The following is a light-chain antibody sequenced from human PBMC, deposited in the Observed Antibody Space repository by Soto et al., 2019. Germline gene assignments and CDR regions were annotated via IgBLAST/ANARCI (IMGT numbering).Light chain of an antibody. CDR3: QQYSNWPAIT. CDR2: GAS. J-gene: IGKJ5*01. CDR1: QSVRSN. V-gene: IGKV3D-15*01. Sequence: EVVMTQSPATLSVSPGERATLSCRASQSVRSNLAWYQQKPGQAPRLLIYGASNRVSGIPATFSGSGSGTEFTLTISSLRSEDFAVYYCQQYSNWPAITFGQGTRLEIK.